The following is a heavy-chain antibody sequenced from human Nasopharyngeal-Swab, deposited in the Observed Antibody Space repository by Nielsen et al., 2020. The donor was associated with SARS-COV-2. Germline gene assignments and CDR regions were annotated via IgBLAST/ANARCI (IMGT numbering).Heavy chain of an antibody. V-gene: IGHV1-18*04. Sequence: ASVQVSCKASGYTFTSYGISWVRQAPGQGLEWMGWISAYNGNTNYAQKLQGRVTMTTDTSTSTAYMELRSRRSDDTAAYYCARNGLIVPQSWFDPWGQGTLVNVS. D-gene: IGHD1-1*01. CDR1: GYTFTSYG. CDR2: ISAYNGNT. CDR3: ARNGLIVPQSWFDP. J-gene: IGHJ5*02.